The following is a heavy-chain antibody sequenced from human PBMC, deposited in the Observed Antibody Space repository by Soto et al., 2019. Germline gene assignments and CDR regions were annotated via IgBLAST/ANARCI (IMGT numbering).Heavy chain of an antibody. CDR2: INPNSGET. Sequence: GASVKVSCKASGYTFIGYSIHWVRQAPGQGLEWMGRINPNSGETNFAQTFRGRVTMTTDTSISTAFMELSRLTSDDTAMYYCARGGLYSYPYWGQGTLVTVSS. D-gene: IGHD3-16*02. V-gene: IGHV1-2*02. CDR3: ARGGLYSYPY. CDR1: GYTFIGYS. J-gene: IGHJ4*02.